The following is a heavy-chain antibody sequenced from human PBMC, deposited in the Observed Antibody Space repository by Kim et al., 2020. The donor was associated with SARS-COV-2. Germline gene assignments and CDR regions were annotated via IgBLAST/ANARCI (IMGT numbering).Heavy chain of an antibody. D-gene: IGHD3-10*01. V-gene: IGHV4-59*12. CDR3: ATFGSSYGSGTYFDY. CDR1: GGSINTYY. J-gene: IGHJ4*02. Sequence: SETLSLTCTVSGGSINTYYWNWIQQPPGKGLEWIGFIYYSGITKYSPSLKNRLTISRDTSKNNFSLKLTSVTAADTAVYYCATFGSSYGSGTYFDYWGQGVLVTVSS. CDR2: IYYSGIT.